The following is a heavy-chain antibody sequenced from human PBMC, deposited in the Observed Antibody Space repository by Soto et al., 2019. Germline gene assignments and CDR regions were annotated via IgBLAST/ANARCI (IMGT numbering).Heavy chain of an antibody. J-gene: IGHJ6*02. CDR3: ARDVGQLVDYYYYGMDV. Sequence: GGSLRLSCAASGFTFSSYAMHWVRQAPGKGLERVAVISYDGSNKYYADSVKGRFTISRDNSKNTLYLQMNSLRAGDTAVYYCARDVGQLVDYYYYGMDVWGQGTTVTVSS. D-gene: IGHD6-6*01. CDR1: GFTFSSYA. V-gene: IGHV3-30-3*01. CDR2: ISYDGSNK.